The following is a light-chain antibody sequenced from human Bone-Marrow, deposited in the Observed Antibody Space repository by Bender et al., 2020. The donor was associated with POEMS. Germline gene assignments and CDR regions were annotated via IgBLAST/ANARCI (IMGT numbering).Light chain of an antibody. Sequence: QSVLTQPPSVSGAPGQRVTISCTGSSSNTVSGYDINWYQHLPGTAPKLLIYGYNNRPSGVSDRFSGSKSGNTASLTISGLQAEEEADYYCSSYTRASTLEVFGGGTKLTVL. CDR3: SSYTRASTLEV. CDR1: SSNTVSGYD. V-gene: IGLV1-40*01. CDR2: GYN. J-gene: IGLJ3*02.